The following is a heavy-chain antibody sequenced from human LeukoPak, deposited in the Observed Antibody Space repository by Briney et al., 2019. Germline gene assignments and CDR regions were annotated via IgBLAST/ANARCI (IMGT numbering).Heavy chain of an antibody. Sequence: ASVKVSCKASGYTFTTYDINWVRQATGQGLEWMGWMNPNSGNTGYAQKFQGRVTMTRNTSISTAYMELNSLRSEDTAVYYCASRTPAFYCSSTSCYGVGHFDYWSQGTLVTVSS. V-gene: IGHV1-8*01. J-gene: IGHJ4*02. D-gene: IGHD2-2*01. CDR3: ASRTPAFYCSSTSCYGVGHFDY. CDR2: MNPNSGNT. CDR1: GYTFTTYD.